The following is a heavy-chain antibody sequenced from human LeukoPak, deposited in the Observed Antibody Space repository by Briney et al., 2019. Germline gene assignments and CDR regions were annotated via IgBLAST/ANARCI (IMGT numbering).Heavy chain of an antibody. V-gene: IGHV3-23*01. CDR3: AKRYGYCSGGSCYSGYWYFDL. D-gene: IGHD2-15*01. J-gene: IGHJ2*01. CDR1: GFTLSSYA. Sequence: PGGSLRLSCAASGFTLSSYAMSWLRHAPGKGLEWVSSISGSGGSTYYADSVKGRFTISRDNSKNPLYLQMNSLRAEDTAVYYYAKRYGYCSGGSCYSGYWYFDLWGRGTLVTVSS. CDR2: ISGSGGST.